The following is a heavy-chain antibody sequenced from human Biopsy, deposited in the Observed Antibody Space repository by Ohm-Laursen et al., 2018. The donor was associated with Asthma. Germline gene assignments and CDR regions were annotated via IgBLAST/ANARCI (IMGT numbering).Heavy chain of an antibody. D-gene: IGHD1-26*01. J-gene: IGHJ6*02. CDR2: LIPVLGTP. Sequence: SSVKVSCKASGGTFSRYAISWVRQAPGQGLEWMGGLIPVLGTPDHAQMFEGRVTITADESTSTAYMELSSLSSEDTAVYYCARSELPSYYYYYGMDVWGQGTTVTVSS. V-gene: IGHV1-69*01. CDR1: GGTFSRYA. CDR3: ARSELPSYYYYYGMDV.